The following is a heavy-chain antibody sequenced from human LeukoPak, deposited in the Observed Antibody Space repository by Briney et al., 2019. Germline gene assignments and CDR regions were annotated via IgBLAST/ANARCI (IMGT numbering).Heavy chain of an antibody. Sequence: GGSLRLSCAASGFTFRSYWMHSVRQAPGKGLVWVSDISGDESRTTYADSVQGRFTISRDNAKNTLYLQMNSLRGEDTAVYYCVRDDGYYYGSGTYYRHWGQGTLVTVSS. D-gene: IGHD3-10*01. CDR3: VRDDGYYYGSGTYYRH. CDR1: GFTFRSYW. V-gene: IGHV3-74*01. J-gene: IGHJ4*02. CDR2: ISGDESRT.